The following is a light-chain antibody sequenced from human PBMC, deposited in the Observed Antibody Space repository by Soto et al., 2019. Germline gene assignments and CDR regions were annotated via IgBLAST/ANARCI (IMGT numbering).Light chain of an antibody. V-gene: IGKV1-17*01. CDR2: ATS. J-gene: IGKJ1*01. CDR3: LQYWDYSWT. CDR1: QVIGSS. Sequence: DIQVTQSPSSLSASLGDRATITCRASQVIGSSFIGWYQQKVGRPPKRLIYATSTLQSGVPSRFSGSGYGTEFTLTISSLQPEDFATYYCLQYWDYSWTFGQGTKVDIK.